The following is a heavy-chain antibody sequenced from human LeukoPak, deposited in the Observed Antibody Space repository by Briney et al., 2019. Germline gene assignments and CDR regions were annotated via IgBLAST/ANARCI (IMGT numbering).Heavy chain of an antibody. CDR3: ARVPDQSYYYDSSGTFDY. J-gene: IGHJ4*02. V-gene: IGHV3-30-3*01. CDR1: GFTFSSYA. D-gene: IGHD3-22*01. CDR2: ISYDGSNK. Sequence: HPGGSLRLSCAASGFTFSSYAMHWVRQAPGKGLEWVAVISYDGSNKYYADSVKGRFTISRDNSKNTLYLQMNSLRAEDTAVYYCARVPDQSYYYDSSGTFDYWGQGTLVTVSS.